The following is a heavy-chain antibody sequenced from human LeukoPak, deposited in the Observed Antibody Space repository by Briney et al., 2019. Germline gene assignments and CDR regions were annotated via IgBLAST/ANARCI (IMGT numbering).Heavy chain of an antibody. D-gene: IGHD4-17*01. CDR3: ARGDYGASSLNFDY. Sequence: GGSLRLSCATSGFIFSSYDMHWVRQAPGKGLEWVSSIGTVHNTYYLGSVKGRFTISRDRDENYLYLQMNNLRVGDTAVYYCARGDYGASSLNFDYWGQGVLVTVSS. CDR2: IGTVHNT. J-gene: IGHJ4*02. CDR1: GFIFSSYD. V-gene: IGHV3-13*04.